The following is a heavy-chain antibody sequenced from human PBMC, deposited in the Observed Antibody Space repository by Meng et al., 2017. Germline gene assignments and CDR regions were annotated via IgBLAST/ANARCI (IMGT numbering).Heavy chain of an antibody. D-gene: IGHD6-6*01. V-gene: IGHV4-34*01. CDR2: INHSGST. CDR3: ARRGIAARPFYY. CDR1: GGSFSGYY. J-gene: IGHJ4*02. Sequence: VQLQQWGAGLLKPSGTLPLTCAVYGGSFSGYYWSWIRQPPGKGLEWIGEINHSGSTNYNPSLKSRVTISVDTSKNQFSLKLSSVTAADTAVYYCARRGIAARPFYYWGQGTLVTVSS.